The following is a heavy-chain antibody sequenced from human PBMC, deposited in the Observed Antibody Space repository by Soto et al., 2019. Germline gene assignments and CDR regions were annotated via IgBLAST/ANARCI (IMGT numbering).Heavy chain of an antibody. CDR1: GYSFIGYY. D-gene: IGHD6-19*01. J-gene: IGHJ4*02. CDR2: INPNSGGT. V-gene: IGHV1-2*02. CDR3: ARSMYTSGLYYFHF. Sequence: ASVKVSCKASGYSFIGYYMHWVRQAPGQGLEWMEWINPNSGGTDYAQKFQGRVTMTRDTSISTVYMGLTSLTSDDTAVYYCARSMYTSGLYYFHFWGQGTLVTVYS.